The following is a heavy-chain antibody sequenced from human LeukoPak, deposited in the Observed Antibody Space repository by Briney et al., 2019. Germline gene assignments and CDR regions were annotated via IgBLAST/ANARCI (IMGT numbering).Heavy chain of an antibody. J-gene: IGHJ4*02. D-gene: IGHD3-22*01. CDR1: GFTFSSYA. CDR3: AKQTYDSSGYYPLFDY. Sequence: TGGSLRLSCAASGFTFSSYAMSWVRQAPGKGLEWVSAFSGSGGSTYYADSVKGRFTISRDNSKNTLYLQMNSLRAEDTAVYYCAKQTYDSSGYYPLFDYWGQGTLVTVSS. CDR2: FSGSGGST. V-gene: IGHV3-23*01.